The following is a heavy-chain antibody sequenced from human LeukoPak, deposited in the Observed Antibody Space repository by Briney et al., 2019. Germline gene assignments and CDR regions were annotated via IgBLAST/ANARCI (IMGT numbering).Heavy chain of an antibody. V-gene: IGHV4-59*11. Sequence: PSETLSLTCTVSLDSTTSHFWSWVRQPPGKGLEWIGEIHRSGSPNYNPSLQSRVTISIDRSRNQIVLELSSVTAADTAVYYCAREILGGFNPGAYWGQGTLVTVSS. CDR1: LDSTTSHF. J-gene: IGHJ4*02. CDR2: IHRSGSP. CDR3: AREILGGFNPGAY. D-gene: IGHD1-14*01.